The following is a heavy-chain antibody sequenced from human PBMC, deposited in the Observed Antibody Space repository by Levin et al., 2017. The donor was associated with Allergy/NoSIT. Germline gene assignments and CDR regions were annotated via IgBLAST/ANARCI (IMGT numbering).Heavy chain of an antibody. J-gene: IGHJ5*02. V-gene: IGHV1-18*01. Sequence: KPGESLKISCKASGYTFRNYGISWVRQAPGRGLEWLGWISTDTGNRHYAQNLQGRVTMTTDTSTDTAHLELRSLRSDDTAIYYCARLVVGAKGWFAPWGQGTPVTVSS. CDR1: GYTFRNYG. D-gene: IGHD2-21*01. CDR2: ISTDTGNR. CDR3: ARLVVGAKGWFAP.